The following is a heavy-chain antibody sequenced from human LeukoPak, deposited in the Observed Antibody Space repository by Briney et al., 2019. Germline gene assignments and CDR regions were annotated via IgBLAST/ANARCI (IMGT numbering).Heavy chain of an antibody. CDR2: IIPIFGTA. Sequence: SVKVSCKASGGTFSSYAISWVRQAPRQGLEWMGGIIPIFGTANYAQKFQGRVTITTDESTSTAYMELSSLRSEDTAVYYCATASPYSSSWSDFDYWGQGTLVTVSS. CDR3: ATASPYSSSWSDFDY. D-gene: IGHD6-13*01. CDR1: GGTFSSYA. V-gene: IGHV1-69*05. J-gene: IGHJ4*02.